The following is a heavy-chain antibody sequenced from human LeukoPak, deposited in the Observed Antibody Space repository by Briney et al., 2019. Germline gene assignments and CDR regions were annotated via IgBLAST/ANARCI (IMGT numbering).Heavy chain of an antibody. Sequence: GGSLRLSCAASGFTFSSYWMSWVRQAPGKGLEWVANIKQDGTEEYYVDSVRGRFSISKDNAKNSLYLQMNSLRAEDTAVYYCARDPCHGALDYWGQGALVTVSS. J-gene: IGHJ4*02. V-gene: IGHV3-7*03. CDR2: IKQDGTEE. CDR1: GFTFSSYW. D-gene: IGHD2-2*01. CDR3: ARDPCHGALDY.